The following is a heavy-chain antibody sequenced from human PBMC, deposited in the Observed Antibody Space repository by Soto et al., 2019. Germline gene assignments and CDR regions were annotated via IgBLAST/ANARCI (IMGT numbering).Heavy chain of an antibody. D-gene: IGHD3-22*01. CDR2: IYFRGNT. J-gene: IGHJ3*02. Sequence: QVQLQESGPGLVKPSQTLSLTCSGSGDSISRIDYYWTWIRQHPEKGLEWIGNIYFRGNTYYSPSLESRLTISVDTSKNQFSLKLTSVTAADTAVYYCAREGGSYDSGGYLIRGAFDIWGQGTMVTVSS. CDR3: AREGGSYDSGGYLIRGAFDI. CDR1: GDSISRIDYY. V-gene: IGHV4-31*03.